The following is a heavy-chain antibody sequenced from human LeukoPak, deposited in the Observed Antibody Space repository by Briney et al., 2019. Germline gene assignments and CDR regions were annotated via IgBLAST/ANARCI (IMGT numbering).Heavy chain of an antibody. CDR3: ARDPGYFVDSTVITPYYYMDV. Sequence: ASVKVSCKASVYTFTRYYIHWVRQAPGQGLEWMGWINPQSGGTGFAQKYQARVTMTRDTSIKTAYMELSSLRSGDTAVYFCARDPGYFVDSTVITPYYYMDVWGKGTAVTVSS. CDR2: INPQSGGT. V-gene: IGHV1-2*02. J-gene: IGHJ6*03. CDR1: VYTFTRYY. D-gene: IGHD2-15*01.